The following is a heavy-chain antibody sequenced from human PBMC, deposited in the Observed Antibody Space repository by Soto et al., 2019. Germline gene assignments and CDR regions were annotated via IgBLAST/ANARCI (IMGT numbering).Heavy chain of an antibody. CDR3: ARRGGSYSTGNWFDP. Sequence: GASVKVSCKAPGGTFSSYAISWVRQAPGQGLEWMGGIIPIFGTANYAQKFQGRVTITADKSTSTAYMELSRLRSEDTAVYYCARRGGSYSTGNWFDPWGQGILLTVSS. D-gene: IGHD1-26*01. J-gene: IGHJ5*02. CDR2: IIPIFGTA. CDR1: GGTFSSYA. V-gene: IGHV1-69*06.